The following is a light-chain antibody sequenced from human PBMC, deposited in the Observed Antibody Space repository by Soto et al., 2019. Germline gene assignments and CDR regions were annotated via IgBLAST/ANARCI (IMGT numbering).Light chain of an antibody. V-gene: IGKV1-9*01. CDR2: VAS. J-gene: IGKJ5*01. CDR3: QHLFSFPPT. Sequence: DIQLTQSPSFLSASVGDRVTITCRASQGISNYLAWYQQKPRKAPNLLIYVASTLQSGVPSRFRRSGSGTEFTLTISSLQPEDLATYYCQHLFSFPPTFGQGTQQDIK. CDR1: QGISNY.